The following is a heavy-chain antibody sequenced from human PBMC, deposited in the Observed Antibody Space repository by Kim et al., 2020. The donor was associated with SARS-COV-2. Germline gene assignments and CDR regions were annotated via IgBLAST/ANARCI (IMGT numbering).Heavy chain of an antibody. CDR2: IYHLSKWYN. CDR1: GDSVSSNSAA. CDR3: ARQWNYNLGY. J-gene: IGHJ4*02. Sequence: SQTLSLTCAISGDSVSSNSAAWHWIRQSPSRGLEWLGRIYHLSKWYNDYAPSVESRMTISPDTSKNQFSLQLNSVTPEDTAVYYCARQWNYNLGYWGQGTLVSVSS. D-gene: IGHD1-7*01. V-gene: IGHV6-1*01.